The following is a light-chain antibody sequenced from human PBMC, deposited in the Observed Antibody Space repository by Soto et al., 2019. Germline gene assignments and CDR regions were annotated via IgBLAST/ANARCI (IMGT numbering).Light chain of an antibody. CDR2: DAS. Sequence: EIVLTQSPATLSLSRGERATLSCRASQSVSSYLAWYQQKPGQAPRLLIYDASNRATGIPARFSGSGSGTDVTLTISRLEPEDSAVYYCQQYVSIPLTFGGGTKVDIK. J-gene: IGKJ4*01. CDR1: QSVSSY. CDR3: QQYVSIPLT. V-gene: IGKV3-11*01.